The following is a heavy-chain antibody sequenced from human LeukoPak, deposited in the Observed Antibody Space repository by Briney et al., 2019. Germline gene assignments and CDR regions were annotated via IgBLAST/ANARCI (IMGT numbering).Heavy chain of an antibody. D-gene: IGHD4-17*01. CDR3: ASSHGHLDY. CDR1: GDSVSSDSAA. J-gene: IGHJ4*02. V-gene: IGHV6-1*01. Sequence: SQTLSLTCAISGDSVSSDSAAWNWIRQSPSRGLQWLGRTYYRSKWYNDYAVSVKGRITINPDTSQDQFSLQLNSVTPEDTAVYYCASSHGHLDYWGQGTRVTVSS. CDR2: TYYRSKWYN.